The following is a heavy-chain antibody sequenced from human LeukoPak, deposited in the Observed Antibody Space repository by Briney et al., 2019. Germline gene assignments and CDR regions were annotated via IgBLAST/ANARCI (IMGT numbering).Heavy chain of an antibody. CDR2: MNPHSGNI. CDR3: LRARSGMDV. V-gene: IGHV1-8*01. J-gene: IGHJ6*02. Sequence: ASVKVSCKASGYPFSSYDFNWVRQATGQGLEWMGWMNPHSGNIGYAQKFQGRVTMTRNTSISTVYMELSSLTSDDTAVYYCLRARSGMDVWGQGTAVTVSS. CDR1: GYPFSSYD.